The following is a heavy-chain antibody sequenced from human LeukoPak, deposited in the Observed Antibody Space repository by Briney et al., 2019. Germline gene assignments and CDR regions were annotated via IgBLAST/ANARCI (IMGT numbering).Heavy chain of an antibody. J-gene: IGHJ4*02. D-gene: IGHD3-10*01. CDR3: ARDSTYYYDSGSSGPHYFDD. Sequence: GGSLRLSCAASGFTFSNYAMHWVRQAPGKGLEWVSLISSGGTYEYYADSVKGRFTISRDNSKNTLYLQLNSLRAEDTAVYYCARDSTYYYDSGSSGPHYFDDWGQGTLVTVSS. CDR2: ISSGGTYE. CDR1: GFTFSNYA. V-gene: IGHV3-30*01.